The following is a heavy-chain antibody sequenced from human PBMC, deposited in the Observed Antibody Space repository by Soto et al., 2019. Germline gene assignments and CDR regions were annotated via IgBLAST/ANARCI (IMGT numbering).Heavy chain of an antibody. Sequence: QVQLVESGGGVVQPGMSLRLSCAASGFTFSSYGMHWVRQAPGKGLEWVAVIWYDGSNKYYADSVKGRFTISRDNSKNTLYLQMNSLRAEDTAVYYCARDSGRGGSSLYKFHYYYGMDVWGQGTTVTVSS. J-gene: IGHJ6*02. V-gene: IGHV3-33*01. CDR1: GFTFSSYG. CDR3: ARDSGRGGSSLYKFHYYYGMDV. CDR2: IWYDGSNK. D-gene: IGHD6-13*01.